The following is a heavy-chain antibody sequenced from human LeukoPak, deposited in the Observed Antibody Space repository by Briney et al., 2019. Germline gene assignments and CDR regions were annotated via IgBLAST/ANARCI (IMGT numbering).Heavy chain of an antibody. J-gene: IGHJ4*02. CDR3: ASERALGAVADY. CDR2: INHSGCT. Sequence: SETLTLTCGVYGGPFSGYYWSWIRQPPGKGLEWIGEINHSGCTIYNPSLKSRVTISVDTSKNQSSLKLSSMTAEDTAVYYCASERALGAVADYWGQGTLVTVSS. V-gene: IGHV4-34*01. CDR1: GGPFSGYY. D-gene: IGHD6-19*01.